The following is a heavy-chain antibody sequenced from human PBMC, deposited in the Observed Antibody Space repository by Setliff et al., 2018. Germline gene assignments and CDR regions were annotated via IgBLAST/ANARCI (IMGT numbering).Heavy chain of an antibody. CDR3: AKGGPVPYYHGMDV. CDR1: GFTFSSYS. J-gene: IGHJ6*02. CDR2: ISSSSSTI. D-gene: IGHD2-2*01. Sequence: GGSLRLSCAASGFTFSSYSMNWVRQAPGKGLEWVSYISSSSSTIYYADSVKGRFTISRDNAKNSLYLQMNSLRAEDMALYYCAKGGPVPYYHGMDVWGQGTTVTVSS. V-gene: IGHV3-48*04.